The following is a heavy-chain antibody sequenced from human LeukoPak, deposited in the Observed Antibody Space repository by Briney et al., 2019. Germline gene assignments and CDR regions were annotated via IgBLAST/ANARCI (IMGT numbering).Heavy chain of an antibody. CDR2: ISSSSSYI. D-gene: IGHD2-21*02. J-gene: IGHJ4*02. V-gene: IGHV3-21*01. CDR3: ATIEPLAYCGGDCSDY. CDR1: GFTFSSYS. Sequence: GGSLRLSCAASGFTFSSYSMDWVRQAPGKGLEWVSSISSSSSYIYYADSVKGRFTISRDNAKNSLYLQMNSLRAEDTAVYYCATIEPLAYCGGDCSDYWGQGTLVTVSS.